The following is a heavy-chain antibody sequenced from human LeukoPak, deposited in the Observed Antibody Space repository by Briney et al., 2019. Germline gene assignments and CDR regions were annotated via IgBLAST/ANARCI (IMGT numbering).Heavy chain of an antibody. CDR2: IYYSKST. J-gene: IGHJ5*02. D-gene: IGHD2-21*01. Sequence: PSETLSLTCTVSGDSISSTSYYWGWIRQPPGKGLEWIGSIYYSKSTYYNPSLKSRVTISVDTPKNQVSLELTSVTAADTAVYYCARRGSRVIRFDPWGQGTLVTVSS. CDR3: ARRGSRVIRFDP. V-gene: IGHV4-39*01. CDR1: GDSISSTSYY.